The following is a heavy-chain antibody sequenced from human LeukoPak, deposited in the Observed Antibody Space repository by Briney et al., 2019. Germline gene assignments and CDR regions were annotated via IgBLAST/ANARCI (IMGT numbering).Heavy chain of an antibody. CDR1: GFNLITAA. Sequence: GSLRLSCAASGFNLITAAMTWVRQAPGKGLEWVSLIGSSGGSTYYADSVKGRFTISRDNFNHTLSLQMNSLRVEDTAIYYCVKDIQLSTWGLGTMVTVSS. V-gene: IGHV3-23*01. CDR2: IGSSGGST. J-gene: IGHJ3*01. CDR3: VKDIQLST. D-gene: IGHD5-24*01.